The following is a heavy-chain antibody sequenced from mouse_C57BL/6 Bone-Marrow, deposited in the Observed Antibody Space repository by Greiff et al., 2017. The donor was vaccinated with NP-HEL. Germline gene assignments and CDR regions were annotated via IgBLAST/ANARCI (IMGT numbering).Heavy chain of an antibody. J-gene: IGHJ4*01. CDR2: IYPGSGNT. V-gene: IGHV1-76*01. CDR3: AITANGVDY. Sequence: VQLVESGAELVRPGASVKLSCKASGYTFTDYYINWVKQRPGQGLEWIARIYPGSGNTYYNEKFKGKATLTAEKSSSTAYMQLSSLTSEDSAVYFCAITANGVDYWGQGTSVTVSS. D-gene: IGHD1-2*01. CDR1: GYTFTDYY.